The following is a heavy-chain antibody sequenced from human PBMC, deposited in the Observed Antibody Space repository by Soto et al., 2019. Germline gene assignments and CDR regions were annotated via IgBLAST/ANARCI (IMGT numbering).Heavy chain of an antibody. V-gene: IGHV1-69*13. CDR2: IIPIFGTA. CDR3: ARTEDDDSSGYYYFAY. D-gene: IGHD3-22*01. J-gene: IGHJ4*02. Sequence: SGQVSCTASGGTFSSYAISWVRQAPGQGLEWMGGIIPIFGTANYAQKFQGRVTITADESTSTAYMELSSLRSEDTAVYYCARTEDDDSSGYYYFAYRGQGTLVTVSS. CDR1: GGTFSSYA.